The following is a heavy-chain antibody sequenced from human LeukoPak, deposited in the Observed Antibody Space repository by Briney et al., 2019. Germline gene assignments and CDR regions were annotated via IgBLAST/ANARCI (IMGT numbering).Heavy chain of an antibody. J-gene: IGHJ3*02. CDR3: ARHGLVAARHAFDI. V-gene: IGHV4-34*01. Sequence: SETLSLTCTVSGGSISGYYWSWIRQPPGKGLEWIGEINHRGSTNYNPSLKSRVTVSVDTSKSQFSLKLSSVTAADTAMYYCARHGLVAARHAFDIWGQGTMVTVSS. CDR1: GGSISGYY. CDR2: INHRGST. D-gene: IGHD6-6*01.